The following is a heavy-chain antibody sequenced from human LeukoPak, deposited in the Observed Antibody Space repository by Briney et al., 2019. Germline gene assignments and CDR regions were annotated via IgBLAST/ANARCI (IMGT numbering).Heavy chain of an antibody. V-gene: IGHV3-30*02. J-gene: IGHJ6*03. Sequence: PGGSLRLSCAASGFTFSSYGMHWVRQAPGKGLDWVAFIRYDGRNKHYADSVKGRFTISRDNSKNTLYLQMNSLRAEDTAVYYCAKAYRRGGDYYYYMDVWGKGTTVTVSS. CDR1: GFTFSSYG. D-gene: IGHD1-14*01. CDR3: AKAYRRGGDYYYYMDV. CDR2: IRYDGRNK.